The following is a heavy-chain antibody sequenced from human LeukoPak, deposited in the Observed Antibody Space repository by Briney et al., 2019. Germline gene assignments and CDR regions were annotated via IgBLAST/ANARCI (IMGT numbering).Heavy chain of an antibody. CDR1: GYTFTGYY. D-gene: IGHD6-13*01. J-gene: IGHJ4*02. CDR2: INPNSGGT. CDR3: ARDEPAAAGTH. V-gene: IGHV1-2*02. Sequence: ASVKVSCKASGYTFTGYYMHWVRQAPGQGLEWMGWINPNSGGTNYAQKFQGRVTMTRDTSISTAYMELSRLRSDDAAVYYCARDEPAAAGTHWGQGTLVAVSS.